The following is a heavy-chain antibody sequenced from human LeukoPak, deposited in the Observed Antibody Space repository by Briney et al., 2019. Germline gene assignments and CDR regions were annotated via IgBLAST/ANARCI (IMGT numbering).Heavy chain of an antibody. J-gene: IGHJ4*02. CDR3: ARGSSGWVYDY. CDR2: SYYSGST. CDR1: GGSIRSSSYY. D-gene: IGHD6-19*01. V-gene: IGHV4-39*01. Sequence: SETLSLTCTVSGGSIRSSSYYWGWIRQPPGKGLEWIGRSYYSGSTHYNPSLKSRVTISVDTSKSQFSLKLSSVTAADTAVYYCARGSSGWVYDYWGQGTLVTVSS.